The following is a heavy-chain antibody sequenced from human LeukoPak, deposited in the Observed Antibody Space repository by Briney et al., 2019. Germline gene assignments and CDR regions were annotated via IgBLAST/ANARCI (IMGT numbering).Heavy chain of an antibody. CDR2: IYTSGST. Sequence: SETLSLTCTVSGGSISSYYWSWIRQPAGKGLEWIGRIYTSGSTNYNPSLKSRVTMSVDTSKNQFSLRLSSVTAADTAVYYCARVTGYMIEDYFDYWGQGTLVTVSS. V-gene: IGHV4-4*07. D-gene: IGHD3-22*01. CDR3: ARVTGYMIEDYFDY. J-gene: IGHJ4*02. CDR1: GGSISSYY.